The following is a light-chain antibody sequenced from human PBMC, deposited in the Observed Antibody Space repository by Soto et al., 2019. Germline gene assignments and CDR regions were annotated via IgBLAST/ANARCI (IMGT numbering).Light chain of an antibody. V-gene: IGLV2-14*01. CDR1: STDVGAYNY. CDR3: TSYTTISIYV. Sequence: SVLTQPASVSGSPGQSITISCTGTSTDVGAYNYVSWYQQHPGKAPKLMIFEVSNRPSGVSNRFSGSKSGNTASLTIYGLQAEDEAAYSCTSYTTISIYVFGTATTVTVL. J-gene: IGLJ1*01. CDR2: EVS.